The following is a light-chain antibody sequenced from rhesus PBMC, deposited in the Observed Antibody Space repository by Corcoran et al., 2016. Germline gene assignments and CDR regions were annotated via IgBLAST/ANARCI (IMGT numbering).Light chain of an antibody. Sequence: QAGLTQPPSVYKDLRQTATLTCTGNSDNVGNQGAAWLQQDQGHPPKLLSYRNNNRPSGISERFSASRSGNTATLTISGLQPEDEADYYCAAWDSSLSAYIFGAGTRLTVL. CDR2: RNN. J-gene: IGLJ1*01. V-gene: IGLV10-114*01. CDR3: AAWDSSLSAYI. CDR1: SDNVGNQG.